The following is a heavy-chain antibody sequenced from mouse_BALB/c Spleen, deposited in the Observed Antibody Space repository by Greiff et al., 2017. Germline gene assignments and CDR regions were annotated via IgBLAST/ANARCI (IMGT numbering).Heavy chain of an antibody. D-gene: IGHD3-1*01. CDR1: GFTFSSFG. CDR3: ARKHSSGSWFAC. J-gene: IGHJ3*01. V-gene: IGHV5-17*02. CDR2: ISSGSSTI. Sequence: EVKVVESGGGLVQPGGSRKLSCAASGFTFSSFGMHWVRQAPEKGLEWVAYISSGSSTIYYADTVKGRFTISRDNPKNTLFLQMTSLRSEDTAMYYCARKHSSGSWFACWGQGTLVTVSA.